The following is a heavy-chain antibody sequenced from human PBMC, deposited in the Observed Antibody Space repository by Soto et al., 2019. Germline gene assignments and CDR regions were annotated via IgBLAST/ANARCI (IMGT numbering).Heavy chain of an antibody. CDR3: ARGKGMDV. J-gene: IGHJ6*02. V-gene: IGHV3-21*01. CDR2: ISGGSSYI. CDR1: GFTFSSYS. Sequence: EVQLVESGGGLVKPGGSLRLSCAASGFTFSSYSMNWVRQAPRKGLEWVSSISGGSSYIYYADSVKGRFTISRDNAKNSLYLQRNSLRADDTAVYYCARGKGMDVWGQGTTVTVSS.